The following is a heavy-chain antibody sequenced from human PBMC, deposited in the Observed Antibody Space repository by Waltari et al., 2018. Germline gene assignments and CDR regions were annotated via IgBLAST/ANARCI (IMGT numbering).Heavy chain of an antibody. Sequence: QVQLVQSGAAVKKPGSSVTVSCKASGGTFSSYAISWVRQAPGQGLEWMGGIIPIFGTANYAQKFQGRVTITADESTSTAYMELSSLRSEDTAVYYCARVYFGWNYLDYWGQGTLVTVSS. CDR2: IIPIFGTA. J-gene: IGHJ4*02. CDR1: GGTFSSYA. CDR3: ARVYFGWNYLDY. D-gene: IGHD6-19*01. V-gene: IGHV1-69*13.